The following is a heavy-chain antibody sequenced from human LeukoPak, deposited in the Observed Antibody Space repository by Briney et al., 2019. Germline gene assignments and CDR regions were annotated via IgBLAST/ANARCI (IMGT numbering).Heavy chain of an antibody. J-gene: IGHJ4*02. Sequence: SQTLSLTCGVSGGSISSGGFSWSWIRQPPGKGLEWIGYIYHSGSTYYKPSLKSRVTISIDTSKNQFSLKLSPVTAADTAVYYCARTVLRMRSFFDYWGQGTLVTVSS. D-gene: IGHD3-3*01. CDR2: IYHSGST. CDR1: GGSISSGGFS. CDR3: ARTVLRMRSFFDY. V-gene: IGHV4-30-2*01.